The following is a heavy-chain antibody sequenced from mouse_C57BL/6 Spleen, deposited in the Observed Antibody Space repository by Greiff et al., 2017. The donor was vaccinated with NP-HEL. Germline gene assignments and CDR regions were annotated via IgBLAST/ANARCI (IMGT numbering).Heavy chain of an antibody. CDR3: ARGYEYAWFAY. V-gene: IGHV1-69*01. Sequence: QVQLQQPGAELVMPGASVKLSCKASGYTFTSYWMHWVKQRPGQGLEWIGEIDPSDSYTNYNQKFKGKSTLTVDKSSSTAYMQLSSLTSEDSAVYYCARGYEYAWFAYWGQGTLVTVSA. CDR2: IDPSDSYT. CDR1: GYTFTSYW. J-gene: IGHJ3*01. D-gene: IGHD2-4*01.